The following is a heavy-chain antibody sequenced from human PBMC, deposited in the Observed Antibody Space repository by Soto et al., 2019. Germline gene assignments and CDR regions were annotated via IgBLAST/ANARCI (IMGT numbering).Heavy chain of an antibody. J-gene: IGHJ4*01. Sequence: GESLKISCKGSGYSFTSYWISWVRQMPGKGLEWMGIIYPGDSETRYSPAFQGQVTISADKSITTAYLQWSSLKASDTAMYYCASTINGYFDYWGQGSLVTVSS. D-gene: IGHD5-12*01. CDR1: GYSFTSYW. CDR2: IYPGDSET. V-gene: IGHV5-51*01. CDR3: ASTINGYFDY.